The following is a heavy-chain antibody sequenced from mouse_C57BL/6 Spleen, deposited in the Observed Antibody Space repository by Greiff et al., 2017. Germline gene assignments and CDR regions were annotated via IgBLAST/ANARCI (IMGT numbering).Heavy chain of an antibody. Sequence: DVHLVESGGGLVKPGGSLKLSCAASGFTFSSYAMSWVRQTPEKRLEWVATISDGGSYTYYPDNVKGRFTISRDNAKNNLYLQMSHLKSEDTAMYYCAREAAYWGQGTLVTVSA. CDR1: GFTFSSYA. CDR3: AREAAY. J-gene: IGHJ3*01. CDR2: ISDGGSYT. V-gene: IGHV5-4*01.